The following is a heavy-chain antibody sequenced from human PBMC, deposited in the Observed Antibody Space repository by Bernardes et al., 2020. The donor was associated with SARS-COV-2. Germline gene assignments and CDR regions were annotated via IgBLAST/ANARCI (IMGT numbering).Heavy chain of an antibody. V-gene: IGHV1-69*13. J-gene: IGHJ4*02. CDR3: ARGGYSSSWRFDY. CDR2: IFPFIRTT. Sequence: SVKVSCKASADTFNSYGFSWVRQAPGRGLEWLGGIFPFIRTTNFAQNFQGRITITADDSTSTVYMELSSLTSEDTAVYYCARGGYSSSWRFDYWGQGTLVTVFS. CDR1: ADTFNSYG. D-gene: IGHD6-13*01.